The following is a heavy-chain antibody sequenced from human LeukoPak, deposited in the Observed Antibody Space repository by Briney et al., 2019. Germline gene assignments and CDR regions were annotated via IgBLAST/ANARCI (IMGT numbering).Heavy chain of an antibody. V-gene: IGHV3-30*18. CDR1: GFTFSSYG. Sequence: PGGSLRLSCAASGFTFSSYGMHWVRQAPGKGLEWVAVISFDGKTKYYRDSVKGRFTISRDNSKNTLYLEMNSLRAEDTAVYFCAKEMSSSNIDHCGQGTLVTVSS. J-gene: IGHJ4*02. CDR2: ISFDGKTK. CDR3: AKEMSSSNIDH. D-gene: IGHD2-2*01.